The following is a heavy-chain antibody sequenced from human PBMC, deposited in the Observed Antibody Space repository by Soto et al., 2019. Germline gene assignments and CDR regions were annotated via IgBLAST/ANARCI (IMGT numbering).Heavy chain of an antibody. Sequence: SATLSLTCAVSGGSISSGGYSWSWIRQPPGKGLEWIGYIYHSGSTYYNPSLKSRVTISVDRSKNQFSLKLSSVTAADTAVYYCARMGGDSSSSGFAYGGQGTLVTVSS. V-gene: IGHV4-30-2*01. J-gene: IGHJ4*02. CDR3: ARMGGDSSSSGFAY. D-gene: IGHD6-6*01. CDR1: GGSISSGGYS. CDR2: IYHSGST.